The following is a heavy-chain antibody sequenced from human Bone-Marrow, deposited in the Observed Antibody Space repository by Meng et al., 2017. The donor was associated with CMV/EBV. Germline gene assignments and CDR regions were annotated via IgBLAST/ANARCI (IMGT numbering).Heavy chain of an antibody. J-gene: IGHJ6*02. CDR1: GASVSSSSFY. CDR2: IRYSGSS. V-gene: IGHV4-39*07. D-gene: IGHD2-8*02. Sequence: SETLSLTCTVSGASVSSSSFYWGWVRQPPGKGLEWIGYIRYSGSSYYNPSLESRVTMSIDTSKNQFSLEMSSVTAADTAVYYCARTCNGAVCDLAGTDVWGQGTTVTVSS. CDR3: ARTCNGAVCDLAGTDV.